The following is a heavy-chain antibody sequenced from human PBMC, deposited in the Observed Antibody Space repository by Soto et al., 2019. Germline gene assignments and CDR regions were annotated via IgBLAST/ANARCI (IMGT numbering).Heavy chain of an antibody. CDR2: IIPIFGTA. D-gene: IGHD3-22*01. CDR1: GGTFSSYA. V-gene: IGHV1-69*13. Sequence: GASVKVSCKASGGTFSSYAISWVRQAPGQGLEWMGGIIPIFGTANYAQKFQGRVTITADESTSTAYMELSSLRSEDTAVYYCARVLRLRYDSSGYYYGIFDYWGQGTLVTVSS. J-gene: IGHJ4*02. CDR3: ARVLRLRYDSSGYYYGIFDY.